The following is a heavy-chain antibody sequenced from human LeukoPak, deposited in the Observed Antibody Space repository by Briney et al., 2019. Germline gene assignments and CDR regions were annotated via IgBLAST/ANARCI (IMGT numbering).Heavy chain of an antibody. J-gene: IGHJ6*03. Sequence: SVKVSCKASGGTFSGYGISWVRQAPGQGLEWMGGIIPMFDTADYAQKFQGRVTITADESTSTAYMELSSLRSEDTAVYYCGRGAHSAGWAAILQNSYSYMDVWGKGTAVTVSS. V-gene: IGHV1-69*13. CDR1: GGTFSGYG. CDR3: GRGAHSAGWAAILQNSYSYMDV. D-gene: IGHD2-2*02. CDR2: IIPMFDTA.